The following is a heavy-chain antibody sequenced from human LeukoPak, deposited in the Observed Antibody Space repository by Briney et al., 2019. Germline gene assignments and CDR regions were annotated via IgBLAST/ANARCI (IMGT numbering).Heavy chain of an antibody. CDR3: ARDPYGSSWQYYYYYYGMDV. CDR2: TNPNIGGT. J-gene: IGHJ6*02. D-gene: IGHD3-10*01. CDR1: GDTFTSYG. V-gene: IGHV1-2*02. Sequence: GASVKVSCKASGDTFTSYGISWVRQAPGQGLEWMGWTNPNIGGTNYAQKFQGRVTMTRDTSISTAYMELSRLTSDDTAVYYCARDPYGSSWQYYYYYYGMDVWGQGTTVTVPS.